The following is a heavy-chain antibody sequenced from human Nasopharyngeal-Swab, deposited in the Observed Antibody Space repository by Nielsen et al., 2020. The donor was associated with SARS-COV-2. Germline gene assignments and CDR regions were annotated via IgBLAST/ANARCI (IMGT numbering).Heavy chain of an antibody. Sequence: GESLKISCAASGFTFSSYAMYWVRQAPGKGLEWVAVISYDGSNKYYADSVKGRFTISRDNSKNTLYLQMNSLRAEDTAVYYCAREEMVGQWLERGYWGQGTLVTVSS. J-gene: IGHJ4*02. CDR2: ISYDGSNK. CDR3: AREEMVGQWLERGY. D-gene: IGHD6-19*01. CDR1: GFTFSSYA. V-gene: IGHV3-30*04.